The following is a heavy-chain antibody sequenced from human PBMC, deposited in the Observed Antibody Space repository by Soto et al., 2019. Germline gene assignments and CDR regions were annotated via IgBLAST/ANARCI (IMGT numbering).Heavy chain of an antibody. V-gene: IGHV1-8*01. J-gene: IGHJ6*03. CDR3: ARGSFPALVHTGLIYYYYMDV. D-gene: IGHD3-10*01. CDR1: GYTFTSYD. CDR2: MNPNSGNT. Sequence: ASVKVSCKASGYTFTSYDINWVRQATGQGLEWMGWMNPNSGNTGYAQKFQGRVTMTRNTSISTAYMELSSLRSEDTAVYYCARGSFPALVHTGLIYYYYMDVWGKGTTVTVSS.